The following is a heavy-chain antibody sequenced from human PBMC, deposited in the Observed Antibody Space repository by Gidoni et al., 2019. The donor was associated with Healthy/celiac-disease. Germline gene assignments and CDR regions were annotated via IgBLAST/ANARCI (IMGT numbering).Heavy chain of an antibody. CDR2: IWYDGSNK. Sequence: QVQLVESGGGVVQPGRSLRLSCAASGFTFSSYGMHWVRPAPGKGLGWVAVIWYDGSNKYYADSVKGRFTISRDNSKNTLYLQMNSLRAEDTAVYYCARDRVYYDSSGYRYNWFDPWGQGTLVTVSS. V-gene: IGHV3-33*01. J-gene: IGHJ5*02. CDR3: ARDRVYYDSSGYRYNWFDP. D-gene: IGHD3-22*01. CDR1: GFTFSSYG.